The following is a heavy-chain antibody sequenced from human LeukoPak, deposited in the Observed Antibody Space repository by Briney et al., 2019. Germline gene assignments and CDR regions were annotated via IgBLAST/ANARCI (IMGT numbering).Heavy chain of an antibody. J-gene: IGHJ4*02. D-gene: IGHD5-18*01. V-gene: IGHV3-30*04. CDR3: ARVRGYSGSYFDY. CDR2: ISYDGSNK. Sequence: GGSLRLSCAASGFTFSSYAMHWVRQAPGKGLEWVAVISYDGSNKYYADSVEGRFTISRDNSKNTLYLQMNSLRAEDTAVYYCARVRGYSGSYFDYWGQGTLVTVSS. CDR1: GFTFSSYA.